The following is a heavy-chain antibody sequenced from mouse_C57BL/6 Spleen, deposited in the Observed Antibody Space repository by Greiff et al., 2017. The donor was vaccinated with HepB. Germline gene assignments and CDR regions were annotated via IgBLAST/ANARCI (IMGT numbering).Heavy chain of an antibody. CDR2: IYPGGGYT. CDR3: ARGEVYSNYVHFDY. J-gene: IGHJ2*01. V-gene: IGHV1-63*01. CDR1: GYTFTNYW. Sequence: VQLQQSGAELVRPGTSVKMSCKASGYTFTNYWIGWAKQRPGHGLEWIGDIYPGGGYTNYNEKFKGKATLTADKSSSTAYMQFSSLTSEDSAIYYCARGEVYSNYVHFDYWGQGTTLTVSS. D-gene: IGHD2-5*01.